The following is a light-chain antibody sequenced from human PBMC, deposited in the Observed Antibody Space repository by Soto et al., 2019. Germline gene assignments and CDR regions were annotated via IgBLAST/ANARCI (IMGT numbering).Light chain of an antibody. CDR2: DAS. J-gene: IGKJ1*01. Sequence: DIQMTQSPSTLSASVGDRVTITCRASQSISSWLAWYQQKPGKAPKLLIYDASSLESGVPSRFSGSGSGKEITLRISSLQPDDFATYYCQQYNSYPWTFGQGTKVEIK. V-gene: IGKV1-5*01. CDR3: QQYNSYPWT. CDR1: QSISSW.